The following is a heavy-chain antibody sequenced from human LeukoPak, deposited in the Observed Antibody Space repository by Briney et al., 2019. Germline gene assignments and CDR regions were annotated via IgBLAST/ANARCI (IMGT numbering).Heavy chain of an antibody. CDR1: GFTFSSYS. J-gene: IGHJ6*03. CDR2: ISSSSSYI. Sequence: GGSLRLSCAASGFTFSSYSMNWVRQAPGKGLEWVSSISSSSSYIYYADSVKGRFTISRDNAKNSLYLQMNSLRAEDTAVYYCAREEVENYYGSGSYPYYYYYYMDVWDKGTTVTVSS. CDR3: AREEVENYYGSGSYPYYYYYYMDV. D-gene: IGHD3-10*01. V-gene: IGHV3-21*01.